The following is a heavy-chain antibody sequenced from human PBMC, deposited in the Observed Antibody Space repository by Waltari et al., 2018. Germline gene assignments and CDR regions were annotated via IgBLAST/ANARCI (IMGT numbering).Heavy chain of an antibody. V-gene: IGHV1-8*01. J-gene: IGHJ6*02. CDR3: ARGSLKKRAVAANYYYYYGMDV. Sequence: QVQLVQSGAEVKKPGASVKVSCKASGYTFTSYDINWVRQATGQGLEWMGWMNPNSGNTGYAQKFQCIFTMTRTTSISTAYMELSSLRSEDTAVYYCARGSLKKRAVAANYYYYYGMDVWGQGTTVTVSS. CDR2: MNPNSGNT. CDR1: GYTFTSYD. D-gene: IGHD6-19*01.